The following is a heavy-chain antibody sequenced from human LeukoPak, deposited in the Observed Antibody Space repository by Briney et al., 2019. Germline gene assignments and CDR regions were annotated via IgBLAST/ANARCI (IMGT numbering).Heavy chain of an antibody. J-gene: IGHJ6*02. CDR2: IIPIFGTV. V-gene: IGHV1-69*13. CDR3: ARDLSGSPLYGMDV. Sequence: SVKVSCKASGGTFSSYAISWVRQAPGQGLESMGGIIPIFGTVNYAQKFQGRVTITADESTSTAYMELSSLRSEDTAVYYCARDLSGSPLYGMDVWGQGTTVTVSS. CDR1: GGTFSSYA. D-gene: IGHD3-22*01.